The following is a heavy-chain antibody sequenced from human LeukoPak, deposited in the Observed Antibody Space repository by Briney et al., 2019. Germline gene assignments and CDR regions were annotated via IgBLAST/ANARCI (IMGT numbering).Heavy chain of an antibody. CDR2: IYTSGST. CDR1: GDSINSFY. CDR3: ARVKSDSHYCSSTSCRPPDYYYYYMDV. Sequence: SETLSLTCTVSGDSINSFYWSWIRQPAGKGLEWIGRIYTSGSTNYNPSLKSRVTMSVDTSKNQFSLKLSSVTAADTAVYYCARVKSDSHYCSSTSCRPPDYYYYYMDVWGKGTTVTISS. V-gene: IGHV4-4*07. D-gene: IGHD2-2*01. J-gene: IGHJ6*03.